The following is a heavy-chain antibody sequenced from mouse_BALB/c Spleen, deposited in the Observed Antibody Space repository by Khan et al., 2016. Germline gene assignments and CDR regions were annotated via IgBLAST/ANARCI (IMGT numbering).Heavy chain of an antibody. D-gene: IGHD1-1*02. V-gene: IGHV1-80*01. CDR1: GYAFSNYW. CDR2: IYPGDGDT. CDR3: ARRYLYYVFPY. J-gene: IGHJ3*01. Sequence: QVQLQQSGAELVRPGSSVKISCKASGYAFSNYWMNWVKQRPGQGLEWIGQIYPGDGDTNYNGKFKGKATLTADKSSSTAYMQLSSLTSEDSAVYFCARRYLYYVFPYWGQGTLVTVSA.